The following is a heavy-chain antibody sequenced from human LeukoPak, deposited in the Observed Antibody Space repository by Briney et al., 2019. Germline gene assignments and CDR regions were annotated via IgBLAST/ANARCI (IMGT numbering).Heavy chain of an antibody. J-gene: IGHJ4*02. CDR1: GLTFSTYW. Sequence: PGGSLRLSCEASGLTFSTYWMSWVRQTPWKGLEWVAHIKEDGTQEYYVDAVKGRFTISRDNAKNSLGLQMHNLRAEDTAVYYCASSKYQLPYTFDYWGQGTLVTVSS. CDR3: ASSKYQLPYTFDY. CDR2: IKEDGTQE. D-gene: IGHD2-2*01. V-gene: IGHV3-7*03.